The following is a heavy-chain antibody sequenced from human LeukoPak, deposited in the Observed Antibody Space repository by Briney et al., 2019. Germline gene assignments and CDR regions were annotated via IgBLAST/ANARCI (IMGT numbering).Heavy chain of an antibody. J-gene: IGHJ4*02. CDR3: ARLDSISRVPGGFFDR. V-gene: IGHV4-38-2*02. D-gene: IGHD2-2*01. Sequence: SETPSLTCTLSRDSVSNAFFWAWVRQPPGKELEWIRRFCLGRVTYYRPSLKRGVTLSVDTTTNPCCLSQNTVSAPETPVYYSARLDSISRVPGGFFDRWGQGTLVTVSS. CDR1: RDSVSNAFF. CDR2: FCLGRVT.